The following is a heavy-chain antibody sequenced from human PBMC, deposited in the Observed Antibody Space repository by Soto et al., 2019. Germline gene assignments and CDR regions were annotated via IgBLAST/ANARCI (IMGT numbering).Heavy chain of an antibody. J-gene: IGHJ6*02. V-gene: IGHV4-30-4*01. CDR3: AGTITLGRGGKAHHYYYGMDV. CDR2: IYYSGST. CDR1: GGSISSGDYY. D-gene: IGHD3-10*01. Sequence: QVQLQESGPGLVKPSQTLSLTCTVSGGSISSGDYYWSWIRQPPGKGLEWIGYIYYSGSTYYNPSLKSRVTLSVDTSKKQLSLKLSSGTAADTAGDYCAGTITLGRGGKAHHYYYGMDVWGQGTTVTVSS.